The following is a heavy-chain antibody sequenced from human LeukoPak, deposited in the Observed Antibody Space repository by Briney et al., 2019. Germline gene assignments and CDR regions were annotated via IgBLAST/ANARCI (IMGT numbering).Heavy chain of an antibody. CDR1: GFTFDDYG. V-gene: IGHV3-48*04. J-gene: IGHJ4*02. Sequence: GGSLRLSCAASGFTFDDYGMSWVRQAPGKGLEWVSYISSSGSTIKYADSVKGRFTISRDNAKNSLYLQMNSLRAEDTAVYYCARDPAHYDFWSGYYGRYFDYWGQGTLVTVSS. D-gene: IGHD3-3*01. CDR2: ISSSGSTI. CDR3: ARDPAHYDFWSGYYGRYFDY.